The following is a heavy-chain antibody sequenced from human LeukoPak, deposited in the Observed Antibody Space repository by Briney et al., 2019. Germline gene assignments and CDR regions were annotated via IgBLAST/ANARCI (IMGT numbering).Heavy chain of an antibody. V-gene: IGHV4-31*03. D-gene: IGHD5-24*01. Sequence: SETLSLTCTVSGCSISSCCYYWSWIPQHPGKALEWIGYIYYSGITYYNPSLKSRVTISVDTSNNQYSLKLRSVICAETAVYYCARDPGEMATIGDAFDIWGQGTMVTVSS. CDR2: IYYSGIT. CDR1: GCSISSCCYY. J-gene: IGHJ3*02. CDR3: ARDPGEMATIGDAFDI.